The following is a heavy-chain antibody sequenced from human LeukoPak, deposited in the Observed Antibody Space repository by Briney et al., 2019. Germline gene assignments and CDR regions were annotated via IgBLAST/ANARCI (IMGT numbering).Heavy chain of an antibody. Sequence: GGSLRLSCAASGFTFSSYSMNGVRQAPGKGLEWVSSISSSSSYIYYADSVKGRFTISRDNAKNSLYLQMNSLRAEDTAVYYCARDAARLRYFDWLSVYYYYGMDVWGQGTTVTVSS. CDR1: GFTFSSYS. V-gene: IGHV3-21*01. D-gene: IGHD3-9*01. CDR2: ISSSSSYI. CDR3: ARDAARLRYFDWLSVYYYYGMDV. J-gene: IGHJ6*02.